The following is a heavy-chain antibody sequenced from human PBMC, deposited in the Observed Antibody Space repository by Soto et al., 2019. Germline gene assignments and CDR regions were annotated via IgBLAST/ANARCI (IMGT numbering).Heavy chain of an antibody. Sequence: EVQVVESGGGLVPPGGSLRLSCAASGFTVSSHYMSWVRQAPGKGLEWVSVIFTCGATYYADSVKGRFTISRHSRKNTVYLHMNSLRAEDTAVYYCARDRYSIGWLDAFVIWGQGTMVTVSS. CDR3: ARDRYSIGWLDAFVI. J-gene: IGHJ3*02. V-gene: IGHV3-53*04. D-gene: IGHD6-19*01. CDR1: GFTVSSHY. CDR2: IFTCGAT.